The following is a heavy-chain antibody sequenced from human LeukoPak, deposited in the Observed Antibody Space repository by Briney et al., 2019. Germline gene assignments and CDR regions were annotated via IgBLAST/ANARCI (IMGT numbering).Heavy chain of an antibody. CDR3: AITMVRGGDFDY. CDR1: GDSITNYY. Sequence: SETLSLTCSVSGDSITNYYWNWIRQTPGKGLEWIGYIYYSGSTYYNPSLKSRVTISVDTSKNQFSLKLSSVTAADTAVYYCAITMVRGGDFDYWDQGTLVTVSS. D-gene: IGHD3-10*01. J-gene: IGHJ4*02. V-gene: IGHV4-59*06. CDR2: IYYSGST.